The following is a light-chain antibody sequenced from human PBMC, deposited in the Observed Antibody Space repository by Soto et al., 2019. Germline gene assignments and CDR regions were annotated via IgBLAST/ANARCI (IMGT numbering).Light chain of an antibody. CDR2: EVT. Sequence: QSVLTQPPSVSGSPGQSVTISCTGTSSDVGKYDRVSWYQQPPGTAPKLIIYEVTNRPSGVPARFSGSKSGNTASLTISGLQAEDEADYYCSSYTSTSRYVFGAGTKVTGL. CDR3: SSYTSTSRYV. V-gene: IGLV2-18*02. J-gene: IGLJ1*01. CDR1: SSDVGKYDR.